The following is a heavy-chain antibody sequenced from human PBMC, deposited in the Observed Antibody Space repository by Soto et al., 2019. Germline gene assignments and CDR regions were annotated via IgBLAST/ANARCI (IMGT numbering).Heavy chain of an antibody. CDR3: TRGYGDYTFDY. CDR1: GFTFGDYA. J-gene: IGHJ4*02. Sequence: GGSLRLSCTASGFTFGDYAMSWVRQAPGKGLEWVGFIRSKAYGGTTEYAASVKGRFTISRDDSKSIAYLQMNILKTEDTAVYYCTRGYGDYTFDYWGQGTLVTVSS. CDR2: IRSKAYGGTT. V-gene: IGHV3-49*04. D-gene: IGHD4-17*01.